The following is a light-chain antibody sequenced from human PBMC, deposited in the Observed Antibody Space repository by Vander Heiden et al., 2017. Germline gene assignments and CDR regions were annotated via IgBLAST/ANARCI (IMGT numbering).Light chain of an antibody. J-gene: IGLJ2*01. CDR2: KDS. Sequence: SSELTQPHSVSVSPGQTARITCSGDALPKQYAFWYQQKPGQAPVLVMYKDSERPSGSPDRFSGSSSGTTVTLIISGVQAEDEADYYCQSADSSGADVVFGGGTKLTVL. CDR3: QSADSSGADVV. CDR1: ALPKQY. V-gene: IGLV3-25*03.